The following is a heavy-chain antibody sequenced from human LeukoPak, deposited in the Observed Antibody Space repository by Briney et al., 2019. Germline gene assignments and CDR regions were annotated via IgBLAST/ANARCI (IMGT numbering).Heavy chain of an antibody. J-gene: IGHJ4*02. D-gene: IGHD1-26*01. CDR3: ARHDAGGSYYYDYFDY. V-gene: IGHV4-39*01. CDR2: IYYSGST. Sequence: PSETLSLTCTVSGGSISSSSYYWGWIRQPPGKGLEWMGSIYYSGSTYYNPSLKSRVTISVDTSKNQFSLKLSSVTAADTAVYYCARHDAGGSYYYDYFDYWGQGTLVTVSS. CDR1: GGSISSSSYY.